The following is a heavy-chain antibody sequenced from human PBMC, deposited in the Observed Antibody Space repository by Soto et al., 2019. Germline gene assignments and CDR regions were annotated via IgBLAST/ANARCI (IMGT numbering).Heavy chain of an antibody. Sequence: VASVKVSCKASGGTFSSYAISWVRQAPGQGLEWMGGIIPIFGTANYAQKFQGRVTITADESTSTAYMELSSLRSEDTAVYCCARSSSGRKYGMDVWGQGTTVTVSS. J-gene: IGHJ6*02. CDR3: ARSSSGRKYGMDV. CDR2: IIPIFGTA. V-gene: IGHV1-69*13. CDR1: GGTFSSYA.